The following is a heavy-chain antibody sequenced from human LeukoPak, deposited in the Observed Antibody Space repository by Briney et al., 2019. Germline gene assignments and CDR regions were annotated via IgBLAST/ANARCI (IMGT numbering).Heavy chain of an antibody. CDR2: IYYTGRT. CDR1: GGSININSYY. CDR3: ARHGIVDSSRKYYFDY. J-gene: IGHJ4*02. Sequence: SETLSLTCTISGGSININSYYWDWLRQSPGKGLEWIGYIYYTGRTDYNPSLKSRVTISVDTSKNQFSLDLSSVTAADTAVYYCARHGIVDSSRKYYFDYWGQGTLVTVSS. D-gene: IGHD6-13*01. V-gene: IGHV4-39*01.